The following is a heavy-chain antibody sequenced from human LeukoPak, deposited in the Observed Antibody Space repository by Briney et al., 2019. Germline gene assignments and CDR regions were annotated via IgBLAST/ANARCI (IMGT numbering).Heavy chain of an antibody. CDR2: IYYSGST. J-gene: IGHJ5*02. Sequence: SETLSLTCTVSGGSISSSSYYWGWIRQPPGKGLEWIGSIYYSGSTYYNPSLKSRVTISVDTSKNQFSLKLSSVTAADTAVYYCARDNGAYYRDNWFDPWGQGTLVTVSS. CDR1: GGSISSSSYY. D-gene: IGHD3-22*01. V-gene: IGHV4-39*07. CDR3: ARDNGAYYRDNWFDP.